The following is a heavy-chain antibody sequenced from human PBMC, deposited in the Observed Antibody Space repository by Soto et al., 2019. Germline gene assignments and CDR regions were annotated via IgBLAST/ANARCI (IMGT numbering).Heavy chain of an antibody. Sequence: EVQLLESGGGLVQPGGSLRLSCAASGFTFSSYALSWVRQAPGKGLEWVSAISDTGGSTYYADSVKGRFTISRDNSKNTLYLQMSSLRAEDTAVYYCARDGSNREVWYYWGQGTLVTVSS. CDR1: GFTFSSYA. D-gene: IGHD4-4*01. V-gene: IGHV3-23*01. CDR2: ISDTGGST. CDR3: ARDGSNREVWYY. J-gene: IGHJ4*02.